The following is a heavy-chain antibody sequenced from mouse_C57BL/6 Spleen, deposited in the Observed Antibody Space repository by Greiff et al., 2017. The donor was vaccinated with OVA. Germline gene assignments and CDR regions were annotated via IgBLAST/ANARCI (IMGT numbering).Heavy chain of an antibody. CDR3: TRGGHSSGYDY. CDR2: ISSGGDYI. D-gene: IGHD3-2*02. V-gene: IGHV5-9-1*02. Sequence: DVMLVESGEGLVKPGGSLKLSCAASGFTFSSYAMSWVRQTPEKRLEWVAYISSGGDYIYYADTVKGRFTISRDNARNTLYLQMSSLKSEDTAMYYCTRGGHSSGYDYWGQGTTLTVSS. CDR1: GFTFSSYA. J-gene: IGHJ2*01.